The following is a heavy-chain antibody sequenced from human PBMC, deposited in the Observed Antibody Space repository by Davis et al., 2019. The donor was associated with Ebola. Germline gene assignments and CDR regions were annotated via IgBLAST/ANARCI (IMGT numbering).Heavy chain of an antibody. D-gene: IGHD2-2*01. CDR2: LKYDESEQ. V-gene: IGHV3-7*03. J-gene: IGHJ3*02. CDR1: GFTFSNFW. Sequence: PGGSLRLSCVGSGFTFSNFWMSWVRQAPGKGLEWVANLKYDESEQHYVDSVKGRFTISRDNAKNSLFLQMNSLRADDTAVYYCARRNLVFVLVPAARGYAFDIWGQGTMVTVFS. CDR3: ARRNLVFVLVPAARGYAFDI.